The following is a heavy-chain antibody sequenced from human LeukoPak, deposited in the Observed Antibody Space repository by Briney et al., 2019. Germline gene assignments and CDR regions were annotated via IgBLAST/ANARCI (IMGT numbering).Heavy chain of an antibody. CDR1: GGTFSSYA. J-gene: IGHJ4*02. Sequence: ASVKVSCKASGGTFSSYAISWVRQAPGQGLEWMGWISAYNGNTNYAQKLQGRVTMTTDTSTSTAYMELRSLRSDDTAVYYCARWGYSYGSIDYWGQGTLVTVSS. CDR2: ISAYNGNT. CDR3: ARWGYSYGSIDY. D-gene: IGHD5-18*01. V-gene: IGHV1-18*01.